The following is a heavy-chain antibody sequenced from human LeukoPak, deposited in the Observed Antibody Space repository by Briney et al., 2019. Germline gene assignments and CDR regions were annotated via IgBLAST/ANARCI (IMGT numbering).Heavy chain of an antibody. CDR1: VSSFTSYW. V-gene: IGHV5-51*01. CDR3: ARHGTCSSNSCYAGLGWFFDY. D-gene: IGHD2-2*01. Sequence: GESLKISCTCSVSSFTSYWNGWVRQMPGKGLEWMGIIYPGDSDTRYSPSFQGQVTISADKTISTAYLQWSSLKAADTAMYYCARHGTCSSNSCYAGLGWFFDYWGQGTLVTVSS. CDR2: IYPGDSDT. J-gene: IGHJ4*02.